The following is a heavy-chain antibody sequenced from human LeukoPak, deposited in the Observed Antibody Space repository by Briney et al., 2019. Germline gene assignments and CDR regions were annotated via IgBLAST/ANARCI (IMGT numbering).Heavy chain of an antibody. CDR3: TKDPNFISGWYLADY. D-gene: IGHD6-19*01. CDR2: STGKGDKT. V-gene: IGHV3-23*01. CDR1: GFPFSIFT. Sequence: SGGSLRLSCASAGFPFSIFTFSWGRQPPEKGLEWVSSSTGKGDKTYYAASGEGRSTVSRDNSKQTTDLQTNSLRAEDTALYYCTKDPNFISGWYLADYWGQGTLVTVSS. J-gene: IGHJ4*02.